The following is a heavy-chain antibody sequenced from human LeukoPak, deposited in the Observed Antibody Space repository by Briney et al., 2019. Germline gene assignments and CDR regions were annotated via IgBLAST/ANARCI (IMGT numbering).Heavy chain of an antibody. CDR1: GFTFDDYA. CDR3: AKADYYDSTPHGP. CDR2: ISWNSGSI. D-gene: IGHD3-22*01. V-gene: IGHV3-9*01. J-gene: IGHJ5*02. Sequence: HPGRSLRLSCAASGFTFDDYAMHWVWQAPGKGLEWVSGISWNSGSIGYADSVKGRFTISRDNAKNSLYLQMNSLRAEDTALYYCAKADYYDSTPHGPWGQGTLVTVSS.